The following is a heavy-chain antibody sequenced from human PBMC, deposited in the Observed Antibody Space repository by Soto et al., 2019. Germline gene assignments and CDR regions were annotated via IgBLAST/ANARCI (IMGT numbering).Heavy chain of an antibody. CDR2: ISWNSGSI. CDR3: AKYVGGRNYYYMDV. D-gene: IGHD3-16*01. Sequence: EVQLVESGGGLVQPGRSLRLSCAASGFTFDDYAMHWVRQAPGKGLEWVSGISWNSGSIGYADSVKGRFTISRDNAKNSLYLQMNSLRAEDTALYYCAKYVGGRNYYYMDVWGKGTTVTVSS. CDR1: GFTFDDYA. J-gene: IGHJ6*03. V-gene: IGHV3-9*01.